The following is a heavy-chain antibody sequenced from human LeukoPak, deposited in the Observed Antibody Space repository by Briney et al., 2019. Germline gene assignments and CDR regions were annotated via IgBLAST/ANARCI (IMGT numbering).Heavy chain of an antibody. J-gene: IGHJ4*02. D-gene: IGHD3-10*01. Sequence: GGSLRLSCAASGFTFSSYSMNWVRQAPGKGLEWVSSISSSSSYIYYADLVKGRFTISRDNAKNSLYLQMNSLRAEDTAVYYCATVFGYDGSGSSDYWGQGALVTVSS. CDR2: ISSSSSYI. CDR3: ATVFGYDGSGSSDY. V-gene: IGHV3-21*04. CDR1: GFTFSSYS.